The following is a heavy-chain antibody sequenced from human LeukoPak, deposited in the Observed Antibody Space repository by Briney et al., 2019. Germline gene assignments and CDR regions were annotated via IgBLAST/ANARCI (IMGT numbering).Heavy chain of an antibody. CDR1: GFTFSSYE. V-gene: IGHV3-48*03. D-gene: IGHD6-13*01. J-gene: IGHJ4*02. CDR3: ARDVMGAAAGPFDY. CDR2: ISSSGSTI. Sequence: PGGSLRLSCAASGFTFSSYEMNWVRQAPGKGLEWVSYISSSGSTIYYADSVEGRFTISRDNAKNSLYLQMNSLRAEDTAVYYCARDVMGAAAGPFDYWGQGTLVTVSS.